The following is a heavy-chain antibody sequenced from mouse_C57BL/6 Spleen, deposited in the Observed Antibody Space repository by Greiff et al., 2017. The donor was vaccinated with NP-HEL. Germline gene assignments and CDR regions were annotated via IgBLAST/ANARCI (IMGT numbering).Heavy chain of an antibody. D-gene: IGHD2-2*01. CDR1: GYTFTSYW. CDR3: AREGYVHFDD. J-gene: IGHJ2*01. Sequence: VQLQQSGAELVKPGASVKMSCKASGYTFTSYWITWVKQRPGQGLEWIGDIYPGSGSTNYNEKFKSKATLTVDTSSSTAYMQLSSLTSEDSAVYYCAREGYVHFDDWGQGTTLTVSS. CDR2: IYPGSGST. V-gene: IGHV1-55*01.